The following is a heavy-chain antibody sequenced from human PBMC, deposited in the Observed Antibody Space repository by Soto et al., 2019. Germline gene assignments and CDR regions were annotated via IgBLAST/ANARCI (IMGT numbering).Heavy chain of an antibody. V-gene: IGHV4-38-2*01. D-gene: IGHD3-3*01. J-gene: IGHJ4*02. CDR2: IYHSGST. CDR1: GYSISSGYY. Sequence: NPSETLSLTCAVSGYSISSGYYWGWIRQPPGKGLEWIGSIYHSGSTYYNPSLKSRVTISVDTSKNQFSLKLSSVTAADTAVYYCASVLRFLEWLGYFDYWGQGTLVTVSS. CDR3: ASVLRFLEWLGYFDY.